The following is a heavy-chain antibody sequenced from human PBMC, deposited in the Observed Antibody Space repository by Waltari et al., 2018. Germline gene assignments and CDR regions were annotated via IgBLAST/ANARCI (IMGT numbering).Heavy chain of an antibody. CDR1: GGTFSSYA. CDR3: ASELMATNTPYDY. J-gene: IGHJ4*02. Sequence: QVQLVQSGAEVKKPGSSVKVSCKASGGTFSSYAISWVRQAPGQGLEWMGWINPNSGGTNYAQKFQGRVTMTRDTSISTAYMELSRLRSDDTAVYYCASELMATNTPYDYWGQGTLVTVSS. V-gene: IGHV1-2*02. CDR2: INPNSGGT. D-gene: IGHD5-12*01.